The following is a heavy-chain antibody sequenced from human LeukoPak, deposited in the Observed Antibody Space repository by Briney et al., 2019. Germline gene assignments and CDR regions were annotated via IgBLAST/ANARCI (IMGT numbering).Heavy chain of an antibody. Sequence: SQTLSLTCTVSGGSISSGSYYWSWIRQPAGKGLEWIGRIYTSGSTNYNPSLKSRVTISVDTSKNQFSLKLSSVTAADTAVYYCASALYYYDSSGYYFPGGYFQHWGQGTLVTVSS. D-gene: IGHD3-22*01. CDR1: GGSISSGSYY. V-gene: IGHV4-61*02. CDR3: ASALYYYDSSGYYFPGGYFQH. J-gene: IGHJ1*01. CDR2: IYTSGST.